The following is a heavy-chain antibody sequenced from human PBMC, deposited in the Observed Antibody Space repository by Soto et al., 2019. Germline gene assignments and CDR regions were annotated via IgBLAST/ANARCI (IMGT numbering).Heavy chain of an antibody. CDR3: ARDGSGRGWFDP. CDR2: VIPIFGTS. V-gene: IGHV1-69*13. Sequence: GASVKVSCKASGGTFSSYAIDWVRQAPGQGLEWMGGVIPIFGTSNYAQKFQGRVTITADESTTTAYMELSSLRSDDTAVYYCARDGSGRGWFDPWGQGTLVTVSS. J-gene: IGHJ5*02. D-gene: IGHD3-10*01. CDR1: GGTFSSYA.